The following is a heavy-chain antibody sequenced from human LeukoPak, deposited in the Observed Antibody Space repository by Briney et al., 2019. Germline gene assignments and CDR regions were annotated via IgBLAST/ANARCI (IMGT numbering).Heavy chain of an antibody. Sequence: GGSLRLSCAASGFTFSSYTMNWVRQAPGRGLEWVSCISSSSTYMLYADSAKGRFTISRDNAKNSLYLQMNSLRDEDTAVYYCARDSSSWYYWGQGTPVTVSS. D-gene: IGHD6-13*01. V-gene: IGHV3-21*01. CDR3: ARDSSSWYY. CDR1: GFTFSSYT. CDR2: ISSSSTYM. J-gene: IGHJ4*02.